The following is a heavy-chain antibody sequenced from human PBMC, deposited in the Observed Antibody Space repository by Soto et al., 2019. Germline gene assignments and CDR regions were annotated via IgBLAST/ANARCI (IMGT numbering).Heavy chain of an antibody. D-gene: IGHD3-3*01. CDR2: ISGSGGSNK. Sequence: GGSLRLSCAASGFTSSSYAMSWVRQAPGKGLEWVSAISGSGGSNKYYADSVKGRFTISRDNSKNTLYLQMNSLRAEDTAVYYCARCLGYYDFWSGYYSSRPGGMDVWGQGTTVTVSS. J-gene: IGHJ6*02. CDR1: GFTSSSYA. CDR3: ARCLGYYDFWSGYYSSRPGGMDV. V-gene: IGHV3-23*01.